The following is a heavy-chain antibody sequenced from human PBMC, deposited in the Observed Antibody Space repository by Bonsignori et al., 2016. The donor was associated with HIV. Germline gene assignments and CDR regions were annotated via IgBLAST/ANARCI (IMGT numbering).Heavy chain of an antibody. V-gene: IGHV3-21*01. CDR2: ISSSSSYI. CDR1: GFTFSSYS. J-gene: IGHJ4*02. D-gene: IGHD2-8*01. CDR3: AGTRLYGHFDY. Sequence: GESLKISCAASGFTFSSYSMNWVRQAPGKGLEWVSSISSSSSYIYYADSVKGRFTISRDNAKNSLYLQMNSLRAEDTAVYYCAGTRLYGHFDYWGQGTLVTVSS.